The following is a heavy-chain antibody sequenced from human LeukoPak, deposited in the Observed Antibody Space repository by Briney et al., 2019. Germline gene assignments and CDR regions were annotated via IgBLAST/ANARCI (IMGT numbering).Heavy chain of an antibody. D-gene: IGHD2-2*01. CDR3: ARVGPIYCSSTSCYVVGSWFDP. CDR1: GGSISSGSYY. J-gene: IGHJ5*02. V-gene: IGHV4-61*02. CDR2: IYTSGST. Sequence: PSQTLSLTCTVSGGSISSGSYYWSWIRQPAGKGLEWIGRIYTSGSTNYNPSLKSRVTISVDTSKNQFSLKLSSVTAADTAVYYRARVGPIYCSSTSCYVVGSWFDPWGQGTLVTVSS.